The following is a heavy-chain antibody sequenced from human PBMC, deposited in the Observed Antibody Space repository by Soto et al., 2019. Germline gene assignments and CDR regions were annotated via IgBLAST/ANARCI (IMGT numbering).Heavy chain of an antibody. CDR3: VRSDWFDP. Sequence: GGSLKLSCVASGFRISDYWMSWVRQVPGKGPVWVSRIKNDGSVTSYADSVKGRFTISRDNAKNTLYLQMNSLRVEDTAVYHCVRSDWFDPWGQGT. J-gene: IGHJ5*02. CDR2: IKNDGSVT. CDR1: GFRISDYW. V-gene: IGHV3-74*01.